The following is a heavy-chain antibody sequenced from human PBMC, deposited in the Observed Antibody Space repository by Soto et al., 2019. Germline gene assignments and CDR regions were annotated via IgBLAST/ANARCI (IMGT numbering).Heavy chain of an antibody. J-gene: IGHJ4*02. CDR1: GFTFSSYG. CDR2: IWYDGSNK. CDR3: ARDKQGFLEWLFDY. Sequence: GGSLRLSCAASGFTFSSYGMHWVRQAPGKGLEWVAVIWYDGSNKYYADSVKGRFTISRDNSKNTLYLQMNSLRAEDTAVYYCARDKQGFLEWLFDYWGQGTLVTVSS. D-gene: IGHD3-3*01. V-gene: IGHV3-33*01.